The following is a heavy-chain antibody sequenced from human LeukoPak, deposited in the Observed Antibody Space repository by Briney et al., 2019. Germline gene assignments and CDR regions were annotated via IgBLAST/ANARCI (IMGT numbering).Heavy chain of an antibody. J-gene: IGHJ4*02. CDR2: RYYSGST. V-gene: IGHV4-39*01. CDR3: AKHNNFWSGYADH. CDR1: GGSIRSTSYY. Sequence: SETLSLTCTVSGGSIRSTSYYWGWIRQPPGKGLEWIGSRYYSGSTYYNPSLKSRVTISVDTSKNQFSLKLSSVTAADTAVYYCAKHNNFWSGYADHWGQGTLVTVSS. D-gene: IGHD3-3*01.